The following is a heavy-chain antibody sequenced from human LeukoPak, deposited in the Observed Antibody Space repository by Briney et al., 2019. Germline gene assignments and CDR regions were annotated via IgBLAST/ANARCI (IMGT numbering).Heavy chain of an antibody. V-gene: IGHV3-30*02. Sequence: GGSLRLSCAASGFTFSSYGMHWVRRAPGKGLERVAFIRYDGSNKYYADSVKGRFTISRDNSKNTLYLQMNSLRAEDTAVYYCSSALLWFRESQNDYWGQGTLVTVSS. J-gene: IGHJ4*02. CDR3: SSALLWFRESQNDY. CDR1: GFTFSSYG. D-gene: IGHD3-10*01. CDR2: IRYDGSNK.